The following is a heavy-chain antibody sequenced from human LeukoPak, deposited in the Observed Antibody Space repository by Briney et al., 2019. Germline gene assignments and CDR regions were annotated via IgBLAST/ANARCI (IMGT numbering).Heavy chain of an antibody. CDR2: ISSSAGYM. Sequence: GGSLRLSCAASGFIFRDYHIHWVRQAPGKGLEWVSSISSSAGYMYYADSVKGRFTISRDNAKNSLYLQMNTLRAEDTAVYYCARGPWDYYDSSNYRTFDYWGQGSLVTVSS. J-gene: IGHJ4*02. D-gene: IGHD3-22*01. CDR1: GFIFRDYH. CDR3: ARGPWDYYDSSNYRTFDY. V-gene: IGHV3-21*01.